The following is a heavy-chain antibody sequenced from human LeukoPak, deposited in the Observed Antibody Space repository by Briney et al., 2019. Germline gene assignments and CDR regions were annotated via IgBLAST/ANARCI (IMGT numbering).Heavy chain of an antibody. CDR2: ISGSGGST. V-gene: IGHV3-23*01. CDR3: AKVATLDYGVWWFDP. J-gene: IGHJ5*02. D-gene: IGHD4-17*01. CDR1: GFTFSSYG. Sequence: GGSLRLSCAASGFTFSSYGMSWVRQAPGKGLEWVSAISGSGGSTYYADSVKGRFTISRDNSKNTLYLQMNSLRAEDTAVYYCAKVATLDYGVWWFDPWGQGTLVTDSS.